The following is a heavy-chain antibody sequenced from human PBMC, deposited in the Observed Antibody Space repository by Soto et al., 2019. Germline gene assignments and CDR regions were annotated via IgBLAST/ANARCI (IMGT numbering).Heavy chain of an antibody. CDR3: ARGGIVATILSYYYYGMDV. J-gene: IGHJ6*02. CDR2: TKEDGSDR. Sequence: EVQLVESGGGLVQPGGSLRVSCAASGFTFSNYWMSWVRQAQGKGLEWVATTKEDGSDRYYLDSVKGRFTISRDNAKSLMYLQMNSLRAEDTAVNYCARGGIVATILSYYYYGMDVWGQGTTVTVSS. V-gene: IGHV3-7*03. D-gene: IGHD5-12*01. CDR1: GFTFSNYW.